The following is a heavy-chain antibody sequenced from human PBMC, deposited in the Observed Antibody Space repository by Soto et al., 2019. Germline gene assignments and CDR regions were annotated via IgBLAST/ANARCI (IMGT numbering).Heavy chain of an antibody. D-gene: IGHD2-15*01. Sequence: GASVKVSCKASGYTFTSYYMHWVRQAPGQGLEWMGIINTSGGSTNYAQKLQGRVTMTTDTSTSTAYMELRSLRSDDTAVYYCARSDCSGGSCYSYYFDYWGQGTLVTVSS. CDR1: GYTFTSYY. J-gene: IGHJ4*02. CDR3: ARSDCSGGSCYSYYFDY. V-gene: IGHV1-46*01. CDR2: INTSGGST.